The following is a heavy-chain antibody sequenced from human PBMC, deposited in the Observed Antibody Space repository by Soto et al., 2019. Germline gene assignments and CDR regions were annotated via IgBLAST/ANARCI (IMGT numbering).Heavy chain of an antibody. Sequence: ASVKVSCKASGYTFTSYDINWVRQATGQGLEWMGWMNPNSGNTSYAQKFQGRVTMTRDTSTSTVYMELSSLRSEDSAVYYCARGSYSSSWRYYYYTMDVWGQGTTVTVSS. CDR3: ARGSYSSSWRYYYYTMDV. V-gene: IGHV1-8*01. D-gene: IGHD6-13*01. CDR2: MNPNSGNT. J-gene: IGHJ6*02. CDR1: GYTFTSYD.